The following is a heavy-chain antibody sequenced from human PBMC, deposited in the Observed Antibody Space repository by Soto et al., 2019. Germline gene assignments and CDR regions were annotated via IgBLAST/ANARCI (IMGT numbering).Heavy chain of an antibody. D-gene: IGHD2-2*02. J-gene: IGHJ5*02. CDR2: SYSSGST. CDR3: ERERETDAIHHTWFDT. CDR1: GGSISSGDYY. V-gene: IGHV4-30-4*01. Sequence: PSETLSLTCTVSGGSISSGDYYWSWIRQPPGKGLEWIGYSYSSGSTYYNPSLKSRVSISIDTSKNQFSLRLSSVTAADTAVYYCERERETDAIHHTWFDTWGQGTLVTVSS.